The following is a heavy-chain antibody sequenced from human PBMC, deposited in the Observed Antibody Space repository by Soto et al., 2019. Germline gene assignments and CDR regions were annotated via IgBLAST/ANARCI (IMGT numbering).Heavy chain of an antibody. D-gene: IGHD2-15*01. CDR2: ISGSGGST. V-gene: IGHV3-23*01. Sequence: GGYLRLSCAASGFTFSSYAMSWVRQAPGKGLEWVSAISGSGGSTYYADSVKGRFTISRDNSKNTLYLQMNSLRAEDTAVYYCAKGGTQSYYRMDDWGKGTTVTVSS. CDR1: GFTFSSYA. CDR3: AKGGTQSYYRMDD. J-gene: IGHJ6*04.